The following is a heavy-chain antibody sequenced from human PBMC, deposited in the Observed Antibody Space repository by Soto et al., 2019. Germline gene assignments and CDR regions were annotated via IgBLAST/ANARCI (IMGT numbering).Heavy chain of an antibody. CDR2: IHYSGST. V-gene: IGHV4-39*01. D-gene: IGHD3-22*01. CDR3: AAHDSGGYYAEY. CDR1: GDSVTISDYY. J-gene: IGHJ4*02. Sequence: QLQLQESGPGLVKPSETLSLTCTVSGDSVTISDYYWGWIRQPPGKGLEWIGSIHYSGSTYYNQSLKSRVTISGDTSKKQFSLKLTSVTAADAAVYYCAAHDSGGYYAEYWGQGTLFTVSA.